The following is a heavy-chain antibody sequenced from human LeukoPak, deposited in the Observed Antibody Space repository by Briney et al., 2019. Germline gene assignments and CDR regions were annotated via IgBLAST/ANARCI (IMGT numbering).Heavy chain of an antibody. CDR1: GYTFTSYY. Sequence: ASVKVSCKASGYTFTSYYMHWVRQAPGQGLEWMGIINPSGGSTSYAQKFQGRVTMTRDTSTSTVYMELSSLRSEDTAVYYCARDGYGSSPSAVPFDCWGQGTLVTVSS. CDR3: ARDGYGSSPSAVPFDC. J-gene: IGHJ4*02. V-gene: IGHV1-46*01. D-gene: IGHD6-13*01. CDR2: INPSGGST.